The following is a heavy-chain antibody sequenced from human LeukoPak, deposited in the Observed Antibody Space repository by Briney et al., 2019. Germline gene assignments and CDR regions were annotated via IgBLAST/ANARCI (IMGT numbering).Heavy chain of an antibody. J-gene: IGHJ4*02. CDR2: IYYSGST. V-gene: IGHV4-39*07. Sequence: SETLSLTCSVSGDSISDGGFYWGWIRQPPGEGLEWIGSIYYSGSTYYNPSLKSRVTISLDTSRNQFSLRLSSVTAADTAVYYCARLSGYYHPFSYWGQGTLVTVSS. CDR3: ARLSGYYHPFSY. D-gene: IGHD3-22*01. CDR1: GDSISDGGFY.